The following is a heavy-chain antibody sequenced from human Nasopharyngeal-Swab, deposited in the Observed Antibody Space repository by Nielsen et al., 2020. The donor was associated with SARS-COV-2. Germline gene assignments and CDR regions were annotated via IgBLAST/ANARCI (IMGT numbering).Heavy chain of an antibody. CDR2: IYYSGST. D-gene: IGHD3-22*01. Sequence: SETLSLTCTVSGGSISSGGYYWSWIRQHPGKGLEWIGYIYYSGSTYYNPSLKSRVTISVDTSKNQFSLKLSSVTAADTAVYHCARAMIVVVINAFDIWGQGTMVTVSS. J-gene: IGHJ3*02. CDR3: ARAMIVVVINAFDI. V-gene: IGHV4-31*03. CDR1: GGSISSGGYY.